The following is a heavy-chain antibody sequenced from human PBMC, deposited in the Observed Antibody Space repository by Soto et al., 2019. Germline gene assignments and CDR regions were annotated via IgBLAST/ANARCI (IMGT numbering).Heavy chain of an antibody. J-gene: IGHJ3*01. Sequence: ASVKVSCKASGYTFTSYYMHWVRQAPGQGLEWMGIINPSGSSASHAQKFQGRVTMTRDTSTSTVYMELSSLRSEDTAVYDCARDRGYPDSFDRWGQGTMVTVSS. V-gene: IGHV1-46*01. CDR1: GYTFTSYY. CDR3: ARDRGYPDSFDR. CDR2: INPSGSSA. D-gene: IGHD3-10*01.